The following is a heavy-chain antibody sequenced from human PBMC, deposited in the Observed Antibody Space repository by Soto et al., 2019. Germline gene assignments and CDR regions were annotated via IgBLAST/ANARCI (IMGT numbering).Heavy chain of an antibody. D-gene: IGHD3-22*01. CDR2: ISYDGSNK. Sequence: QVQLVESGGGVVQPGRSLRLSCAASGFTFSSYGMHWVRQAPGKGLEWVAVISYDGSNKYYADSVKGRFTISRDNSKNTLYLQMNSLRAEDTAVYYCEGYDSSGYYSYWGQGTLVTVSS. CDR1: GFTFSSYG. V-gene: IGHV3-30*03. CDR3: EGYDSSGYYSY. J-gene: IGHJ4*02.